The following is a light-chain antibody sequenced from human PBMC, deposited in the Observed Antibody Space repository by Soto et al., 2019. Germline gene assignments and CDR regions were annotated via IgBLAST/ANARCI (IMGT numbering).Light chain of an antibody. Sequence: QSVLTPPPSVSGAPGQRVTISCTGSSSNIGSGYDVHWYQQLPGTAPKLLIYGHNNRPSGVPDRFSGSKSGTSASLDITGLQPEDEADYYCQSYDSSMSAYPVFGGGTQLTVL. CDR2: GHN. V-gene: IGLV1-40*01. CDR1: SSNIGSGYD. CDR3: QSYDSSMSAYPV. J-gene: IGLJ7*01.